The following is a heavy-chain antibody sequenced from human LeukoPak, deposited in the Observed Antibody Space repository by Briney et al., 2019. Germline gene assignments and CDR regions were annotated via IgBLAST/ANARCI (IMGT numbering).Heavy chain of an antibody. V-gene: IGHV4-34*01. CDR3: ARGQGPGGQKGPARMNRKYYFDY. Sequence: SETLSLTCAVYGGSFSGYYWSWIRQPPGKGLEWIGEINHSGSTNYNPSLKSRVTISVDTSKNQFSLKLSPVTAADTAVYYCARGQGPGGQKGPARMNRKYYFDYWGQGTLVTVSS. D-gene: IGHD1-14*01. CDR1: GGSFSGYY. J-gene: IGHJ4*02. CDR2: INHSGST.